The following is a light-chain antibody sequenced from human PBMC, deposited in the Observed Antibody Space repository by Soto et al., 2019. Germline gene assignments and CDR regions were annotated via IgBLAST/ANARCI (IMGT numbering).Light chain of an antibody. CDR1: SSNIGTNA. CDR2: NNN. Sequence: QAVVTQPPSASGTPGQWVTISCSGGSSNIGTNAVNWYQQLPGTAPKLLIYNNNQRPSGVPDRFSGSKSGTSASLAISGLQSEDEADYYCAAWDDSLNGYVFGTGTKLTVL. J-gene: IGLJ1*01. CDR3: AAWDDSLNGYV. V-gene: IGLV1-44*01.